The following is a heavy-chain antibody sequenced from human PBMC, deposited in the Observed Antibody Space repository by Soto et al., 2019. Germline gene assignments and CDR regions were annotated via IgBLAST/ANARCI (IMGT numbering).Heavy chain of an antibody. CDR1: GGSISSYY. V-gene: IGHV4-59*01. CDR2: IYYSGST. D-gene: IGHD6-19*01. Sequence: SETLSLTCTVSGGSISSYYWSWIRQPPGKGLEWIGYIYYSGSTNYNPSLKSRVTISVDTSKNQFSLKLSAVTSADTAVYYCARGGGWHDYWGQGTLVTVSS. CDR3: ARGGGWHDY. J-gene: IGHJ4*02.